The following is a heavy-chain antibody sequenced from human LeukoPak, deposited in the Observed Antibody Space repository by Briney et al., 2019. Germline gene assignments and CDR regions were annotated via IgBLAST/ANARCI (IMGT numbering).Heavy chain of an antibody. Sequence: ASVKVSCKASGYTFTTYYMHWVRQAPGQGLEWMGIINPSGGGTTYAQKFQGRVTMTRDTSTSTVYMDLSCLRSEDTAVYYCARGLGPPGKARWFDPWGLGTLVTVSS. CDR3: ARGLGPPGKARWFDP. D-gene: IGHD1-14*01. CDR1: GYTFTTYY. V-gene: IGHV1-46*01. CDR2: INPSGGGT. J-gene: IGHJ5*02.